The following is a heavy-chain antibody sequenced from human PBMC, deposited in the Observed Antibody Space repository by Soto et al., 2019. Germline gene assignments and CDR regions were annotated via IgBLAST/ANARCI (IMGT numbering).Heavy chain of an antibody. J-gene: IGHJ6*02. V-gene: IGHV4-39*01. Sequence: SETLSLTCSVSGGSISSKSYFWGWIRQAPGKGLEWIASINYVGKTYYSPSLKSRLAISVDTSKNQFSLRLSSVTAADTAVYYCASRYSSGFYVMDVWGQGTTVTVSS. CDR1: GGSISSKSYF. D-gene: IGHD6-19*01. CDR2: INYVGKT. CDR3: ASRYSSGFYVMDV.